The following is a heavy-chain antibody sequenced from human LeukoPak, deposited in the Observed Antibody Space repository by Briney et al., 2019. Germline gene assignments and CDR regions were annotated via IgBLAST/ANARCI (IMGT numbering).Heavy chain of an antibody. CDR1: GFTFSGSA. V-gene: IGHV3-73*01. J-gene: IGHJ4*02. D-gene: IGHD3-9*01. Sequence: GGSLRLSCAASGFTFSGSAMHWVRQASGKGLEWVGRIRSKANSYATAYAASVKGRFTISRDDSKNTAYLQMNSLKTEDTAVYYCTTQPGYDILTGYYPRYWGQGTLVTVSS. CDR3: TTQPGYDILTGYYPRY. CDR2: IRSKANSYAT.